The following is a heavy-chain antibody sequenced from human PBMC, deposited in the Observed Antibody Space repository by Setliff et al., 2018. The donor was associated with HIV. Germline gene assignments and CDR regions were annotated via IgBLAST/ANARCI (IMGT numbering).Heavy chain of an antibody. CDR1: GYSFTSYH. CDR2: ILPTSGGT. V-gene: IGHV1-46*03. Sequence: VASVKVSCKASGYSFTSYHIHWVRQAPGQGLEWMGRILPTSGGTLYAQKFQDRISLIRDTSTKTVYMELSSLRPEDTAVYYCTRVRYGGTYDAFDVWGQGTMVTVSS. D-gene: IGHD1-26*01. CDR3: TRVRYGGTYDAFDV. J-gene: IGHJ3*01.